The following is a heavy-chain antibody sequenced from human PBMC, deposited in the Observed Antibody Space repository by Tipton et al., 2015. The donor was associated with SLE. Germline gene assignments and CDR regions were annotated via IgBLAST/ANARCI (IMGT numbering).Heavy chain of an antibody. CDR3: ARSTTTMNLPRFDF. Sequence: TLSLTCTVSGGSISSYYWSWIRQPQGKDLEWLGYISYGNTKYNPSLRSRLTISVNTSKNQFSLRLSSVTAADTAVYFCARSTTTMNLPRFDFWGLGTLVTVSS. D-gene: IGHD4-17*01. CDR1: GGSISSYY. J-gene: IGHJ4*02. V-gene: IGHV4-59*01. CDR2: ISYGNT.